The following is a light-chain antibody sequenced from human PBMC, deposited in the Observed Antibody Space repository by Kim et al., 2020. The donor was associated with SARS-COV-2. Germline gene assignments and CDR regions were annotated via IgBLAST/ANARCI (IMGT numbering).Light chain of an antibody. CDR2: KAS. Sequence: GDRVTITCRASQTITNNLAWFQQKPGKAPKLLIHKASTLESAVPSRFSGSGSGTEFTLTISSLQPDDFATYFCQQYNTYPWTFGQGTKVDIK. CDR3: QQYNTYPWT. V-gene: IGKV1-5*03. J-gene: IGKJ1*01. CDR1: QTITNN.